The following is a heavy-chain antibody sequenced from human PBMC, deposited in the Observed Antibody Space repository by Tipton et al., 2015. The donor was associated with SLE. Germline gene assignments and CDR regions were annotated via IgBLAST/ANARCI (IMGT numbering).Heavy chain of an antibody. D-gene: IGHD6-13*01. CDR1: GFTFSDYY. Sequence: SLRLSCAASGFTFSDYYMSWIRQAPGKGLEWVSYISSSSSYTNYADSVKGRFTISRDNSKNTLYLQMNSLRAEDTAVYYCARDLNSNFDYWGQGTLVTVSS. V-gene: IGHV3-11*06. CDR2: ISSSSSYT. CDR3: ARDLNSNFDY. J-gene: IGHJ4*02.